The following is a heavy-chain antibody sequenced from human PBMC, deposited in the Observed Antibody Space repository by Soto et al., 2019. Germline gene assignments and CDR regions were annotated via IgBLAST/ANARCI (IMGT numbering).Heavy chain of an antibody. CDR3: AKDPHCSSTSCYGGGADWFDP. CDR2: ISGSGGST. D-gene: IGHD2-2*01. Sequence: GGSLRLSCAASGFTFSSYAMSWVRQAPGKGLEWVSAISGSGGSTYYADSVKGRFTISRDNSKNTLYLQMNSLRAEDTAVYYCAKDPHCSSTSCYGGGADWFDPWGQGTLVTVSS. J-gene: IGHJ5*02. CDR1: GFTFSSYA. V-gene: IGHV3-23*01.